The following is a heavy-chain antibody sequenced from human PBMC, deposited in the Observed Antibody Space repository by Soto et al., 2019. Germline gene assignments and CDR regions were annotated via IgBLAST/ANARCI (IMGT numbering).Heavy chain of an antibody. CDR3: ARAMRGSYLRYFDY. Sequence: QVQLQESGPGLVKPSETLSLTCTVSGGSISSYYWSWIRQPPGQGLEWIGYIYYSGSTNYNPSLKSRVTISVDTSKNQFSLKLSSVTAADTAVYYCARAMRGSYLRYFDYWGRGTLVTVSS. V-gene: IGHV4-59*01. CDR2: IYYSGST. D-gene: IGHD1-26*01. J-gene: IGHJ4*02. CDR1: GGSISSYY.